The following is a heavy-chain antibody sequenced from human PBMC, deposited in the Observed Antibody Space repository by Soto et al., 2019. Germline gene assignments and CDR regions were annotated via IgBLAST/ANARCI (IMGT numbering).Heavy chain of an antibody. V-gene: IGHV5-10-1*01. CDR2: IDPSDSYT. J-gene: IGHJ6*02. CDR1: GYSFTRYW. D-gene: IGHD3-10*01. CDR3: ARLAMVRGVPTYGIDV. Sequence: GESLKISYKGSGYSFTRYWISWVRQMNGKGLEWMGRIDPSDSYTNYSPSFQGHVTISADKSISTAYLQWSSLKASDTAMYYCARLAMVRGVPTYGIDVWCQGTTVTVS.